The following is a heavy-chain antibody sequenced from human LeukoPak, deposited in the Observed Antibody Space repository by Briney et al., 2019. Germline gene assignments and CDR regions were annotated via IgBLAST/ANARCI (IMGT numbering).Heavy chain of an antibody. Sequence: SETLSLTCTVSGGSISSGGYYWSWIRQHPGKGLEWIGYIYYSGSTYYNPSLKSRVTISVDTSKNQFSLKLSSVTAADTAVYYCARGEHYYDSSGYYYWGQGTLVTVSS. CDR2: IYYSGST. CDR1: GGSISSGGYY. D-gene: IGHD3-22*01. V-gene: IGHV4-31*03. CDR3: ARGEHYYDSSGYYY. J-gene: IGHJ4*02.